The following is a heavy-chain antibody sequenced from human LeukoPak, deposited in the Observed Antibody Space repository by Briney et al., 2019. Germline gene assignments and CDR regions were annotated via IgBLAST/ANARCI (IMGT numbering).Heavy chain of an antibody. V-gene: IGHV1-18*01. J-gene: IGHJ4*02. Sequence: ASVKVSCKASGYTFTSYGISWVRQAPGQGLEWMGWISAYNGNTNYAQKLQGRVTMTTDTSTSTAYMELRSLRSDDTAVYYCASTGKIYSGSQGGFDYWGQGTLVTVSS. D-gene: IGHD1-26*01. CDR2: ISAYNGNT. CDR1: GYTFTSYG. CDR3: ASTGKIYSGSQGGFDY.